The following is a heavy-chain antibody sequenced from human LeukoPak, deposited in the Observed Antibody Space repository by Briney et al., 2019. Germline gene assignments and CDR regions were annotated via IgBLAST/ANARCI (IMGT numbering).Heavy chain of an antibody. Sequence: ASVKVSCKASGGTFSSYAISWVRQAPGQGLEWMGRIIPILGIANYAQKFQGRVTITADKSTSTAYMELSSLRSEDTAVYYCARDLSRYYYDSSGEVDYWGQGTLVTVSS. V-gene: IGHV1-69*04. J-gene: IGHJ4*02. CDR2: IIPILGIA. CDR1: GGTFSSYA. D-gene: IGHD3-22*01. CDR3: ARDLSRYYYDSSGEVDY.